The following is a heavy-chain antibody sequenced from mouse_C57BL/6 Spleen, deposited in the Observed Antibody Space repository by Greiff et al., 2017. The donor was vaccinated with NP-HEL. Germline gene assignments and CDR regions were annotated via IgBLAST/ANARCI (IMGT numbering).Heavy chain of an antibody. CDR3: AREEGQLRAYAMDY. J-gene: IGHJ4*01. V-gene: IGHV1-82*01. Sequence: QVQLQQSGPELVKPGASVKISCKASGYAFSSSWMNWVKQRPGKGLEWIGRIYPGDGDTNYNGKFKGKATLTADKSSSTAYMQLSSLTSEDSAVYFCAREEGQLRAYAMDYWGQGTSVTVSS. D-gene: IGHD3-2*02. CDR2: IYPGDGDT. CDR1: GYAFSSSW.